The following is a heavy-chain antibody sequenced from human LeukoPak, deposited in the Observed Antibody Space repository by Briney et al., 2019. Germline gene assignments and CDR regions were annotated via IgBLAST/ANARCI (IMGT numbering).Heavy chain of an antibody. D-gene: IGHD4-11*01. CDR1: GFTFSTYA. J-gene: IGHJ4*01. CDR2: FAISGNT. V-gene: IGHV3-23*01. Sequence: GGSLSLSCAASGFTFSTYAMSWVRQAPGKGLEWVSTFAISGNTYYADSVKGRFTISRDNSKNTLSLQMNSLRAEDTAVYYCAKRIGRVGPTSSHYFESWGHGTLVTVSS. CDR3: AKRIGRVGPTSSHYFES.